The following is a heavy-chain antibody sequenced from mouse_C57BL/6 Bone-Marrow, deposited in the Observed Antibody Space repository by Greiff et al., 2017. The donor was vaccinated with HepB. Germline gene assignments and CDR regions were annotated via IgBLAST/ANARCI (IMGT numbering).Heavy chain of an antibody. J-gene: IGHJ1*03. Sequence: VQLQQSGAELVRPGASVTLSCKASGYTFTDYEMHWVKQTPVHGLEWIGAIDPETGGTAYNQKFKGKAILTADKSSSTAYMELRSLTSEDSAVYYCTRNLDYGSSHWYFDVWGTGTTVTVSS. V-gene: IGHV1-15*01. CDR2: IDPETGGT. CDR3: TRNLDYGSSHWYFDV. D-gene: IGHD1-1*01. CDR1: GYTFTDYE.